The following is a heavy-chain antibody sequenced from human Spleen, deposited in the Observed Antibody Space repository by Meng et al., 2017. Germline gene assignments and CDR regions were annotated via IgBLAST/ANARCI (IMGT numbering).Heavy chain of an antibody. CDR2: ISWNSGSI. Sequence: SLKISCAASGFTFDDYAMHWVRQAPGKGLEWVSGISWNSGSIGYADSVKGRFTISRDNAKNSLYLQMNSLRAEDTALYYCAKDLGPYSGSFHFDYWGQGTLVTVSS. CDR3: AKDLGPYSGSFHFDY. CDR1: GFTFDDYA. D-gene: IGHD1-26*01. V-gene: IGHV3-9*01. J-gene: IGHJ4*02.